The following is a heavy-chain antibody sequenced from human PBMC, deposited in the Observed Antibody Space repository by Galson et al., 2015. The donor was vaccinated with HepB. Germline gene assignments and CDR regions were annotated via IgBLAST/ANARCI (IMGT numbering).Heavy chain of an antibody. Sequence: SVKVSCKASGGTFSSYAISWVRQAPGQGLEWMGGIIPIFGTANYAQKFQGRVTITADKSTSTAYMELSSLRSEDTAVYYCAREYDSSGYFDYWGQGTLVTVSS. V-gene: IGHV1-69*06. CDR3: AREYDSSGYFDY. CDR1: GGTFSSYA. D-gene: IGHD3-22*01. CDR2: IIPIFGTA. J-gene: IGHJ4*02.